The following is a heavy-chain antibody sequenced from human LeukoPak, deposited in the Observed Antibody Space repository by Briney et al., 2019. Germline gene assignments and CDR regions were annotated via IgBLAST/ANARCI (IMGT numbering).Heavy chain of an antibody. CDR2: ISGSGGST. CDR1: GFTFSSYA. D-gene: IGHD1-14*01. V-gene: IGHV3-23*01. Sequence: GGSLRLSCAASGFTFSSYAMSWVRQAPGKGLEWVSAISGSGGSTYYADSVKGRFTISRDNSKNTLYLQMNSLRAEDTAVYYCAKVPDPYYSYYGMDVWGKGTTVTVSS. CDR3: AKVPDPYYSYYGMDV. J-gene: IGHJ6*04.